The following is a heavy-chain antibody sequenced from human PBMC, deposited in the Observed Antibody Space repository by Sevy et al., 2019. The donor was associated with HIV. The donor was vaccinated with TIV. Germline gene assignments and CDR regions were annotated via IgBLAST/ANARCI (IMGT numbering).Heavy chain of an antibody. V-gene: IGHV3-7*03. D-gene: IGHD2-2*01. CDR3: AKDTTSLWGYFDY. CDR2: IKQDGSEK. J-gene: IGHJ4*02. Sequence: GGSLRLSCAASGFTFSSYWMSWVRQAPGKGLEWVANIKQDGSEKYYVDSVKGRFTISRDNAKNSLYLQMNSLRAEDTAVYYCAKDTTSLWGYFDYWGQGTLVTVSS. CDR1: GFTFSSYW.